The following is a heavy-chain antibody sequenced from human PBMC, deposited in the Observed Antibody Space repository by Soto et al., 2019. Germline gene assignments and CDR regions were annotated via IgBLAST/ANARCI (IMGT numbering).Heavy chain of an antibody. V-gene: IGHV3-23*01. CDR1: GFSFSLYA. CDR3: AKRDGAAAAGIDY. Sequence: EVQLLESGGGLVQPGESLRLSCAASGFSFSLYAMTWVRQAPGKGLEWVSTISGTGSTYFADSVKSRFTISRDNSKATVYLQMINLRAEDTAVYYCAKRDGAAAAGIDYWGQGNLVSVSS. CDR2: ISGTGST. J-gene: IGHJ4*02. D-gene: IGHD6-13*01.